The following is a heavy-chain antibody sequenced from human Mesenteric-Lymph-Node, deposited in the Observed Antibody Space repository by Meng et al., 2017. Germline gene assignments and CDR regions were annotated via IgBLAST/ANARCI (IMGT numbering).Heavy chain of an antibody. CDR1: GFTFSDYY. CDR2: ISSSGSTI. D-gene: IGHD6-19*01. CDR3: ASMSRYSSGWYVGIFDY. V-gene: IGHV3-11*01. J-gene: IGHJ4*02. Sequence: GGSLRLSCAASGFTFSDYYMSWIRQAPGKGLEWVSYISSSGSTIYYADSVKGRFTISRDNAKNSLYLQMNSLRAEDTAVYYCASMSRYSSGWYVGIFDYWGQGTLVTVSS.